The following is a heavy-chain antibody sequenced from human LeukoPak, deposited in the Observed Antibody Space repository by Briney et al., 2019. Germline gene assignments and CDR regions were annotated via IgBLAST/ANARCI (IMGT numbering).Heavy chain of an antibody. V-gene: IGHV1-46*01. Sequence: ASVKVSCKASGYTFTSYYMHWVRQAPGQGLEWMGIINPSGGSTSYAQKFQGRVTMTRDTSTSTVYMELSSLRSEDTAVYYCARDGDILTGYDGNWFDPWDQGTLVIVSS. D-gene: IGHD3-9*01. CDR1: GYTFTSYY. J-gene: IGHJ5*02. CDR2: INPSGGST. CDR3: ARDGDILTGYDGNWFDP.